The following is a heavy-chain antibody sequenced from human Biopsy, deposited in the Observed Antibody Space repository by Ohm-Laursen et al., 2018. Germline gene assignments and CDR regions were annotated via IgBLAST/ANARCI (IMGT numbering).Heavy chain of an antibody. J-gene: IGHJ5*02. CDR1: GGSFSGYY. V-gene: IGHV4-34*01. CDR2: INDSGRT. CDR3: ARGTNYYGSGRNRHWFDP. Sequence: TLSLTCGVYGGSFSGYYCSWIRQPPGKGLEWIGEINDSGRTNYNPSLRIRVTFSVDTSKNQFSLKLSSVTAADTAVYYCARGTNYYGSGRNRHWFDPWGQGTQVTVSS. D-gene: IGHD3-10*01.